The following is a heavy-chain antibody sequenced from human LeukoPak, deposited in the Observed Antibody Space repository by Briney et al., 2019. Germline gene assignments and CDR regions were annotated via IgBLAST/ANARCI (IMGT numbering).Heavy chain of an antibody. J-gene: IGHJ3*02. Sequence: GRSLRLSCAVSGFTFSSYGMHWVRQAPGKGLEWVAVIWYDGSNKYYADSVKGRFTISRDNSKNTLYLQMNSLRAEDTAVYYCARVARRWRLGWGAFDIWGQGTMVTVSS. CDR3: ARVARRWRLGWGAFDI. CDR1: GFTFSSYG. D-gene: IGHD2-21*02. V-gene: IGHV3-33*01. CDR2: IWYDGSNK.